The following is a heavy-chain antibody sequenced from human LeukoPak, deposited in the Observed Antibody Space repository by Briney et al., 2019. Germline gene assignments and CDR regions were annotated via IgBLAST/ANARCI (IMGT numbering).Heavy chain of an antibody. CDR3: ARDDGGYEYYFDY. D-gene: IGHD5-12*01. CDR2: IYYSGST. J-gene: IGHJ4*02. CDR1: GGSISSYY. V-gene: IGHV4-59*01. Sequence: PSETLSLTCTVSGGSISSYYWSWLRQPPGKGLEWIGYIYYSGSTNYNPSLKSRVTISVDTSKNQFSLKLSSVTAADTAVYYCARDDGGYEYYFDYWGQGTLVTVSS.